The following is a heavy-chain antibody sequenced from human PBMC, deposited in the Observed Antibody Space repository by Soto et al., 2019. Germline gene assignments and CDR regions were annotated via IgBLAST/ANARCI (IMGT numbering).Heavy chain of an antibody. CDR2: TRKKANSYTT. Sequence: EVQLVESGGGLVQPGGSLRLSCAASGFTFSDHYIDWVRQAPGKGLEWVGRTRKKANSYTTEYAASVKGRFTISRDESKNSLYLQMDSPKTEDTAVYYCARSGSSTSCYDYWGQGTLVTVSP. CDR3: ARSGSSTSCYDY. CDR1: GFTFSDHY. J-gene: IGHJ4*02. V-gene: IGHV3-72*01. D-gene: IGHD2-2*01.